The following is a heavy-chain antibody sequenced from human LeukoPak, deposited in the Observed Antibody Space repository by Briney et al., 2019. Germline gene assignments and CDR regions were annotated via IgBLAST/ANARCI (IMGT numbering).Heavy chain of an antibody. CDR2: ISGSGDST. CDR1: GFTFSSYA. CDR3: AKTRPLDSSSWSHGDY. V-gene: IGHV3-23*01. J-gene: IGHJ4*02. Sequence: GGSLRLSCAASGFTFSSYAMSWVRQAAGKGLEWVSAISGSGDSTYYGDSVKGRFTISRDNSKNTLYLQMNSLRAEDTAVYYCAKTRPLDSSSWSHGDYWGQGTLVTVSS. D-gene: IGHD6-13*01.